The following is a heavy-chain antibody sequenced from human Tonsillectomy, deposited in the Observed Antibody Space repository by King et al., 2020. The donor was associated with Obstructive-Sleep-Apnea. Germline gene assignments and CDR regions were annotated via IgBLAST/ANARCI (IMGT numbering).Heavy chain of an antibody. CDR3: ARDKSTTTYAMDV. V-gene: IGHV4-39*07. CDR1: GGSISRSHYY. J-gene: IGHJ6*02. CDR2: VYYRGST. D-gene: IGHD5/OR15-5a*01. Sequence: QLQESGPGLVKPSETLSLTCTVSGGSISRSHYYWGWIRQPPGKGLEWSGSVYYRGSTYYNPSLKSPVTISVDTSKNQFSLRLSSVTAADTAVYFCARDKSTTTYAMDVWGQGTTVIVSS.